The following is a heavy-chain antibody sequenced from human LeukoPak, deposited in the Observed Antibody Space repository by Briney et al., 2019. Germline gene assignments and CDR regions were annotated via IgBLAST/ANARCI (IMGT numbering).Heavy chain of an antibody. Sequence: PGGSLRLSCTASGLSFSIYALSWVRQAPGKGLEWVSAISGSGGSTYYADSVKGRFTISRDNSKNTLYLQMNSLRAEDTAVYYCAKGTYYYDSSGYSSEYFQHWGQGTLVTVSS. J-gene: IGHJ1*01. V-gene: IGHV3-23*01. D-gene: IGHD3-22*01. CDR3: AKGTYYYDSSGYSSEYFQH. CDR2: ISGSGGST. CDR1: GLSFSIYA.